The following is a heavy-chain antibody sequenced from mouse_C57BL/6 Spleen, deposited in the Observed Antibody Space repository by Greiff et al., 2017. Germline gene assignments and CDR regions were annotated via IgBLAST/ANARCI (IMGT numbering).Heavy chain of an antibody. D-gene: IGHD2-4*01. CDR3: ARNYDYPYWYFDV. Sequence: EVMLVESEGGLVQPGSSMKLSCTASGFTFSDYYMAWVRQVPEKGLEWVANINYDGSSTYYLDSLKSRFIISRDNAKNILYLQMSSLKSEDTATYYCARNYDYPYWYFDVWGTGTTVTVSS. CDR1: GFTFSDYY. V-gene: IGHV5-16*01. CDR2: INYDGSST. J-gene: IGHJ1*03.